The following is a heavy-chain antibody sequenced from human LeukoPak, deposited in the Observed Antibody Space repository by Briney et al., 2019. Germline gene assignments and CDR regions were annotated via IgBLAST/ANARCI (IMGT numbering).Heavy chain of an antibody. CDR2: ISSSGSTI. Sequence: GGSLRLSCAASGFTFSSYSMNWVRQAPGKGLEWVSYISSSGSTIYYADSVKGRFTISRDNAKDSLYLQMNSLRAEDTAVYYCARDPGSGYEEHFDYWGQGTLVTVSS. V-gene: IGHV3-48*04. D-gene: IGHD5-12*01. CDR1: GFTFSSYS. J-gene: IGHJ4*02. CDR3: ARDPGSGYEEHFDY.